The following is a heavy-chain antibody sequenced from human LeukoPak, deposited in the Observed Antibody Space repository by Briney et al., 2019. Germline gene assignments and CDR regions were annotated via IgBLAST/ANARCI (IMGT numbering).Heavy chain of an antibody. Sequence: GRSLRLSCSSSEFTFISYGMHWVREAPGKGLEWVAVISYDGSNKYYADSVKGRFSISRDNSKNTLYLQKNSLRAEDTAVYYCAKDRGGGQQLVPPIPHFDYWGQGTLVTVSS. J-gene: IGHJ4*02. V-gene: IGHV3-33*05. D-gene: IGHD6-13*01. CDR1: EFTFISYG. CDR3: AKDRGGGQQLVPPIPHFDY. CDR2: ISYDGSNK.